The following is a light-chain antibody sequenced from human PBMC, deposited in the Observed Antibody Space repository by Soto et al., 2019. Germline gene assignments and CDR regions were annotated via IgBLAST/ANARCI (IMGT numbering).Light chain of an antibody. Sequence: QSVLTQPPSVSGAPGQRITISCTGSSSNTGAGYDVHWYQQFPGKAPKLLMYGNSYRPSGVPDRFSGSKSGTSASLAITGLQAEDEADYYCQSYDISLNGWVFGTGTKVTVL. CDR2: GNS. CDR1: SSNTGAGYD. J-gene: IGLJ1*01. CDR3: QSYDISLNGWV. V-gene: IGLV1-40*01.